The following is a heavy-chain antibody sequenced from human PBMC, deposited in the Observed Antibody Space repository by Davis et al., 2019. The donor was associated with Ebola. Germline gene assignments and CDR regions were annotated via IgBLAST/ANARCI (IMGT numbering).Heavy chain of an antibody. J-gene: IGHJ4*02. D-gene: IGHD3-16*01. CDR3: ARDGITYDYIWGSYAKTYYFDY. Sequence: GESLKISCAASGFTFSSYSMNWVRQAPGKGLEWVSYISSSSSTIYYADSVKGRFTISRDNAKNSLYLQMNSLRDEDTAVYYCARDGITYDYIWGSYAKTYYFDYWGQGTLVTVSS. V-gene: IGHV3-48*02. CDR1: GFTFSSYS. CDR2: ISSSSSTI.